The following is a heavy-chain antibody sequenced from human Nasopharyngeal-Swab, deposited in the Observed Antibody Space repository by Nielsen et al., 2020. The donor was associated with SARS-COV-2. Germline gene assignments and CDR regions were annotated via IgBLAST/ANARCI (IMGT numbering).Heavy chain of an antibody. CDR1: GFTFSSYS. V-gene: IGHV3-48*04. J-gene: IGHJ3*02. Sequence: GESLKISCAASGFTFSSYSVNWVRQAPGKGLEWVSYISSSSSTIYYADSVKGRFTISRDNAKNSLCLQMNSLRAEDTAVYYCARDRRPSSGWYSSAFDIWGQGTMVTVSS. CDR2: ISSSSSTI. D-gene: IGHD6-19*01. CDR3: ARDRRPSSGWYSSAFDI.